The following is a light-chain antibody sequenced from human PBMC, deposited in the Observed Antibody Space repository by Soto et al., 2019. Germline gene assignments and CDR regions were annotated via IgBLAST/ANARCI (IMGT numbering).Light chain of an antibody. CDR3: SSYAGSNNLV. Sequence: QSALTQPPSASGSPGQSVTISCTGNSSDVGGYTYVSWYQQRPGKAPKLMIYEVTKRPSGVPDRFSGSKSGNTASLTVSGLQAEDEAYYYCSSYAGSNNLVFGGGTKLTVL. V-gene: IGLV2-8*01. CDR2: EVT. CDR1: SSDVGGYTY. J-gene: IGLJ2*01.